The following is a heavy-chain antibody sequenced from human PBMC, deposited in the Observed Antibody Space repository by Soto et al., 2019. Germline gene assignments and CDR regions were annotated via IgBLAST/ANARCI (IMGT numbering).Heavy chain of an antibody. CDR1: GGSISSGDYY. CDR3: ARALAASDYYDSSGYYSAEYFQH. CDR2: IYYSGST. V-gene: IGHV4-30-4*01. Sequence: SETLSLTCTVSGGSISSGDYYWSWIRQPPGKGLEWIGYIYYSGSTYYNPSLKSRVTISVDTFKNQFSLRLSSVTAADTAVYYCARALAASDYYDSSGYYSAEYFQHWGQGTLVTVSS. J-gene: IGHJ1*01. D-gene: IGHD3-22*01.